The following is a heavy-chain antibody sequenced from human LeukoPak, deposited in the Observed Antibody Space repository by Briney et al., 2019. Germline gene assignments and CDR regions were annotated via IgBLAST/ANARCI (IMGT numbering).Heavy chain of an antibody. CDR1: GFTFSSYA. CDR3: VKVIGRGLGGFDY. J-gene: IGHJ4*02. Sequence: GGSLRLSCSASGFTFSSYAMHWVRQAPGKGLEYVSAISSNGGSTYYADSVKGRFTISRDNSKNTLYLQMSSLRAEDTAVYYCVKVIGRGLGGFDYWGQGTLVAVSS. CDR2: ISSNGGST. D-gene: IGHD2-15*01. V-gene: IGHV3-64D*06.